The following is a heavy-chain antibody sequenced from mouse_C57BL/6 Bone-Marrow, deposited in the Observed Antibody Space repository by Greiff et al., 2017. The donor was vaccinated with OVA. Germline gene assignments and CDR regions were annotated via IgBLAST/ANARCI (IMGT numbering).Heavy chain of an antibody. CDR3: ARTHYFDV. CDR1: GFTFSDYG. Sequence: DVMLVESGGGLVKPGGSLKLSCAASGFTFSDYGMHWVRQAPEKGLEWVAYISSGSSTIYYADTVKGRFTISRDNAKNTLFLQMTSLRSEDTAMYYCARTHYFDVWGTGTTVTVSS. J-gene: IGHJ1*03. CDR2: ISSGSSTI. V-gene: IGHV5-17*01.